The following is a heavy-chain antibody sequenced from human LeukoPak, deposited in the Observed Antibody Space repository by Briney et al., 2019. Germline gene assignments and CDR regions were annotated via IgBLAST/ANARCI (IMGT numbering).Heavy chain of an antibody. Sequence: SETLSLTCAVSGGSINNSYWSWIRQPPGNGLEWIGYISYSGSTDYNPSLESRVTISLDTSRNRFSLKLSSVTPADTAVYYCAGVAVGQLAPFYYWGQGTLVTVSS. CDR2: ISYSGST. CDR3: AGVAVGQLAPFYY. D-gene: IGHD6-6*01. J-gene: IGHJ4*02. V-gene: IGHV4-59*01. CDR1: GGSINNSY.